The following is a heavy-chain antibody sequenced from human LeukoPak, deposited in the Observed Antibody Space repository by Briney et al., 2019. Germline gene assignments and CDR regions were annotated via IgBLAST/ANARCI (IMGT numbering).Heavy chain of an antibody. Sequence: PGGSLRLSCAASGFTFSSYSMNWVRQAPGKGLEWISYISSSSSSIYCADSVKGRFTISRDTAKNSLYLQMNSLRDEDAAVYYCVRDFLYAFDIWGQGTTVTVSS. CDR3: VRDFLYAFDI. D-gene: IGHD3-3*01. CDR2: ISSSSSSI. J-gene: IGHJ3*02. V-gene: IGHV3-48*02. CDR1: GFTFSSYS.